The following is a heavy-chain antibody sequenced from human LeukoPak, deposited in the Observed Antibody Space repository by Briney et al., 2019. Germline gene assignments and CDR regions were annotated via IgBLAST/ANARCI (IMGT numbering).Heavy chain of an antibody. CDR2: IGTAGDT. CDR3: ARAHYYYDSGSYPLAPDY. J-gene: IGHJ4*02. V-gene: IGHV3-13*01. D-gene: IGHD3-10*01. CDR1: GFTFSNFD. Sequence: GGSLRLSCAASGFTFSNFDMHWVRQATGKGLEWVSAIGTAGDTYYPASVKGRFTISRENDRNSLYLQINSLRAGDTAVYYCARAHYYYDSGSYPLAPDYWGQGTLVTVSS.